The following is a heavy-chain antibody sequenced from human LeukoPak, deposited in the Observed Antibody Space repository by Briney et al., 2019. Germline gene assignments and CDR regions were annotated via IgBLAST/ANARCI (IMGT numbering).Heavy chain of an antibody. D-gene: IGHD5-18*01. CDR2: INPNSGGT. CDR3: ARVDTAMVTVDY. CDR1: GYTFTSYA. V-gene: IGHV1-2*02. J-gene: IGHJ4*02. Sequence: ASVKVSCKASGYTFTSYAMHWVRQAPGQGLEWMGWINPNSGGTNYAQKFQGRVTMTRDTSISTAYMELSRLRSDDTAVYYCARVDTAMVTVDYWGQGTLVTVSS.